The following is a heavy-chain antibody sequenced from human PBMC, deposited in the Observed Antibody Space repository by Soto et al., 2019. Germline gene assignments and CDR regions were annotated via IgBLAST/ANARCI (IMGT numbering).Heavy chain of an antibody. Sequence: QVQLVQSGTEVRKPGASVKVSCEASGYDFTNFAITWVRRAPGKGLEWLGWFSAHNGVTNYAQKVRDRVTMTTDTPTTTAYMELKSLISDDTAVYYCARVGGAMFGVGTDASLYYYGMDVWGQGTTITVSS. CDR3: ARVGGAMFGVGTDASLYYYGMDV. D-gene: IGHD3-3*02. CDR1: GYDFTNFA. J-gene: IGHJ6*02. CDR2: FSAHNGVT. V-gene: IGHV1-18*01.